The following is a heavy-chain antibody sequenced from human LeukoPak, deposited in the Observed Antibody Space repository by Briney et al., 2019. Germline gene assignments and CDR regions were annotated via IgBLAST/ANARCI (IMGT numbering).Heavy chain of an antibody. D-gene: IGHD1-26*01. Sequence: GGSLRLSCAASGFSFNTYAMHWVRQAPGKGLEYVSAISTNGGSTNYANSVKGRFTISRDNSKNTLYLQMGSLKTEDMAIYYCARLNSGNYNRGYLDYWGQGTLVTVSS. CDR3: ARLNSGNYNRGYLDY. CDR2: ISTNGGST. J-gene: IGHJ4*02. CDR1: GFSFNTYA. V-gene: IGHV3-64*01.